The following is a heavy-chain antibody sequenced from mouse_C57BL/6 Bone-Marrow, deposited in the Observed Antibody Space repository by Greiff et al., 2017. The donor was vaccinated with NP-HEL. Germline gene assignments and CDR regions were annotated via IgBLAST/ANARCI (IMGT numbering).Heavy chain of an antibody. Sequence: VQGVESGAELVKPGASVKMSCKASGYTFTTYPIEWMKQNHGKSLEWIGNFHPYNDDTKYNEKFKGKATLTVEKSSSTVYLELSRLTSDDSAVYYCARRGIRGYETWFAYWGQGTLVTVSA. CDR3: ARRGIRGYETWFAY. V-gene: IGHV1-47*01. J-gene: IGHJ3*01. D-gene: IGHD2-2*01. CDR1: GYTFTTYP. CDR2: FHPYNDDT.